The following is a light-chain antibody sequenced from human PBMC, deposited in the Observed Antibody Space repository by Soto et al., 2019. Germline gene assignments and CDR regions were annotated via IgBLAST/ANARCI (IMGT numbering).Light chain of an antibody. CDR1: QSISTW. Sequence: DIQMTQSPSTLSASVGDRVIITCRASQSISTWLAWYQQKPGKAPKLLIYRASSLESGVPSRFSGSGSGTEFSLTISSLQPDDFATYFCQQYESYSNTFGQGVKLEI. CDR2: RAS. J-gene: IGKJ2*01. V-gene: IGKV1-5*03. CDR3: QQYESYSNT.